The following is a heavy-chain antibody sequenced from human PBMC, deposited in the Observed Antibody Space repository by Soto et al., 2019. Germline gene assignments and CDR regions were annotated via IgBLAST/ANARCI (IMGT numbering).Heavy chain of an antibody. V-gene: IGHV1-2*04. D-gene: IGHD1-26*01. Sequence: ASVKVSCKASGYTFTGYYMHWVRQAPGQGLEWMGRINPNSGGTNYAQKFQGWVTMTRDTSISTAYMELSRLRSDDTAVYYCARDIVGVTSDYYYYGMDVWGQGTTVTVSS. CDR3: ARDIVGVTSDYYYYGMDV. CDR2: INPNSGGT. J-gene: IGHJ6*02. CDR1: GYTFTGYY.